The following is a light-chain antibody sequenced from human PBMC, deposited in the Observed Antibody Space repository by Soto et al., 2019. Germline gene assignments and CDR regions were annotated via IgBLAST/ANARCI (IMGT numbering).Light chain of an antibody. Sequence: QSALTQPASVSGSLGQSITISCTGTTRDIAGYNYVSWYQQHPGKAPKLMIYDVSKRPSGVPDRFSGSKSGNTASLTISGLQAEDEADYYCCSYAGSSWVFGGGTKLTVL. V-gene: IGLV2-11*01. CDR3: CSYAGSSWV. CDR2: DVS. CDR1: TRDIAGYNY. J-gene: IGLJ3*02.